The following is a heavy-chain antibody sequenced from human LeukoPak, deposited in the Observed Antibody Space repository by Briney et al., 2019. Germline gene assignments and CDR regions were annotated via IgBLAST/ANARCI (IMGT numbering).Heavy chain of an antibody. CDR1: GGSISSSSYY. CDR2: IYYSGST. Sequence: PSETLSLTCTVSGGSISSSSYYWGWIRQPPGKGLEWIGSIYYSGSTYYNPSLKSRVTISVDTSKNQFSLKLSSVTAADTAVYYCARQGGAEMATIGTFDMWGQGTMVTVSS. V-gene: IGHV4-39*01. J-gene: IGHJ3*02. D-gene: IGHD5-24*01. CDR3: ARQGGAEMATIGTFDM.